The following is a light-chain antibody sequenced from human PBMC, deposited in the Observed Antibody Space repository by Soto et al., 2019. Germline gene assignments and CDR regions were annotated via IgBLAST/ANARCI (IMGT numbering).Light chain of an antibody. J-gene: IGKJ1*01. CDR2: GAS. Sequence: IVMNQSPATPSVTQGERATLSCRASQSVSSNLAWYQQKPGQAPRLLIYGASTRATGIPARFSGSGSGTEFTLTISSLQSEDFAVYYCQQYNIWPLAFGQGTKVDIK. CDR3: QQYNIWPLA. V-gene: IGKV3-15*01. CDR1: QSVSSN.